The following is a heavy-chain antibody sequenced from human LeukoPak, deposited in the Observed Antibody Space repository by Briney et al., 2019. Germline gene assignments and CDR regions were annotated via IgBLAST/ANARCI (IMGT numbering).Heavy chain of an antibody. D-gene: IGHD3-3*01. Sequence: ASVKVSCKASGYTFTGYYMHWVRQAPGQGLEWMGWINPNSGGTNYAQKFQGRVTMTRDTSISTAYMELSRLRSDDTAVYYCAREMVGSALFGFFDIWGQGTMVTVSS. V-gene: IGHV1-2*02. J-gene: IGHJ3*02. CDR2: INPNSGGT. CDR1: GYTFTGYY. CDR3: AREMVGSALFGFFDI.